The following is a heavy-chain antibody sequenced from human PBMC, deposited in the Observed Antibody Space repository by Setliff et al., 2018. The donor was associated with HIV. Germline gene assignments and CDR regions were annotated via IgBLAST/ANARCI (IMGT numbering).Heavy chain of an antibody. CDR2: FDPQDGET. J-gene: IGHJ6*03. Sequence: GASVKVSCKVYGYTLSELSIHWVRQAPGKGLEWMGYFDPQDGETVYAPKFLGRVTITADESTTAAYMELSSLRSEDTAVYFCARGPNAAGYMDVWGKGTTVTVSS. D-gene: IGHD2-15*01. V-gene: IGHV1-24*01. CDR1: GYTLSELS. CDR3: ARGPNAAGYMDV.